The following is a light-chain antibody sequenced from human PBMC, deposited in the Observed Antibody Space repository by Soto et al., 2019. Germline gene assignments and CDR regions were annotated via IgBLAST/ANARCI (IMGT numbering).Light chain of an antibody. Sequence: DVQLTHSPPPLSASVGDRVSISCRASRAITNHLNWYQQKPGKAPILLVYAASTLETGVPSRFSGSGSGTHFTLTIDNPQPEDVATYFCQQNYITPLTFGGGTKVDIK. V-gene: IGKV1-39*01. CDR3: QQNYITPLT. CDR1: RAITNH. J-gene: IGKJ4*01. CDR2: AAS.